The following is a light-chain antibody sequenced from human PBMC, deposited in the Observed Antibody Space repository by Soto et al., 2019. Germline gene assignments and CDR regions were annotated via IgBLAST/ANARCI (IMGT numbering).Light chain of an antibody. CDR3: QQYNNWPRT. V-gene: IGKV3-15*01. Sequence: EIVMTQSPATLSVSPGERATLSCRASQSVSSNLAWYQQKPGQAPRLLIYGASTRATGIPARFSGSRSGTEFTLTIGSLQSEDFAVYYCQQYNNWPRTFGQRTKVEIK. CDR1: QSVSSN. J-gene: IGKJ1*01. CDR2: GAS.